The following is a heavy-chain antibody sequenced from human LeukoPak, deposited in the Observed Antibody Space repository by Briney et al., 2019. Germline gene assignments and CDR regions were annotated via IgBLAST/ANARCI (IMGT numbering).Heavy chain of an antibody. D-gene: IGHD4-11*01. V-gene: IGHV4-30-2*01. J-gene: IGHJ6*02. CDR1: GGSISSGGYY. Sequence: SQTLSLTCTVSGGSISSGGYYWSWIRQPPGKGLEWIGEINHSGSTNYNPSLKSRVTISVDTSKNQFSLKLSSVTAADTAVYYCARSSGAVTPPAWNYGMDVWGQGTTVTVSS. CDR3: ARSSGAVTPPAWNYGMDV. CDR2: INHSGST.